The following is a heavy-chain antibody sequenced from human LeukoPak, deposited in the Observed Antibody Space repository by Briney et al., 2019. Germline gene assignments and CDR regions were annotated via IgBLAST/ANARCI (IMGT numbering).Heavy chain of an antibody. J-gene: IGHJ6*03. V-gene: IGHV1-8*01. Sequence: ASVKGSCKASGYTFTSYDINWVRQATGQGLEWMGWMNPNSGNTGYAQKFQGRVTMTRNTSISTAYMELSSLRSEDTAVYYCARGAAPGYYYYYYYMDVWGKGTTVTISS. CDR2: MNPNSGNT. CDR1: GYTFTSYD. D-gene: IGHD6-25*01. CDR3: ARGAAPGYYYYYYYMDV.